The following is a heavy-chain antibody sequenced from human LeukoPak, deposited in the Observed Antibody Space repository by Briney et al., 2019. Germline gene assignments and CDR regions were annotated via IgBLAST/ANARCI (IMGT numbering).Heavy chain of an antibody. CDR3: AKVPLPYYDFCSGHRAWFDP. D-gene: IGHD3-3*01. J-gene: IGHJ5*02. V-gene: IGHV3-30*02. CDR1: GFTFSSYG. Sequence: GGSLRLSCAASGFTFSSYGMHWVRQAPGKGLEWVAFIGYDGSNKYYADSVKGRFTISRDNSKNTLYVQMNSLKAEDTAVYYCAKVPLPYYDFCSGHRAWFDPWGQGTLVTVSS. CDR2: IGYDGSNK.